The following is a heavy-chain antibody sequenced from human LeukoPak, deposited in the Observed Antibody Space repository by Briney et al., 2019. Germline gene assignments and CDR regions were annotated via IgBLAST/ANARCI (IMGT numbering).Heavy chain of an antibody. CDR3: ARGGYRLGAFDI. D-gene: IGHD1-1*01. V-gene: IGHV3-30-3*01. J-gene: IGHJ3*02. Sequence: GGSLRLSCAASGFTFSSYAMHWVRQAPGKGLEWVAVISYDGSNKYYADSVKGRFTISRDNSKNTLYLQMNSLRAEDTAVYYCARGGYRLGAFDIWGQGTMVTVSS. CDR2: ISYDGSNK. CDR1: GFTFSSYA.